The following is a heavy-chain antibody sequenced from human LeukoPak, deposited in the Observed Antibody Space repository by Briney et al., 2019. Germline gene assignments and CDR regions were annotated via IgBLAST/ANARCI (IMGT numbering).Heavy chain of an antibody. CDR1: GFTVNSNY. D-gene: IGHD6-6*01. CDR3: ARRFGKVAANVFGGYTMDV. CDR2: VYTGGTT. V-gene: IGHV3-66*02. J-gene: IGHJ6*02. Sequence: GGSLRLSCAASGFTVNSNYMSWVRQAPGKGLEWVSLVYTGGTTYYADSVKGRFTISRDNSKNTLYLQMNSLRPEDTAVYYCARRFGKVAANVFGGYTMDVWGRGTTVTVSS.